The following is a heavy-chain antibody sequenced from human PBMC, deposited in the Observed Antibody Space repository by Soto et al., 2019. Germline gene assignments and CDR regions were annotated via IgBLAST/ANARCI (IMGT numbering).Heavy chain of an antibody. CDR3: ARHKLELPSQIEFDY. CDR2: ISAYNGNT. V-gene: IGHV1-18*01. CDR1: GYTFTSYG. J-gene: IGHJ4*02. D-gene: IGHD1-7*01. Sequence: ASVKVSCKASGYTFTSYGISWVRQAPGQGLEWMGWISAYNGNTNYAQKLQGRVTMTTDTSTSTAYMELRSLRSDDTAVYYCARHKLELPSQIEFDYWGQGTLVTVSS.